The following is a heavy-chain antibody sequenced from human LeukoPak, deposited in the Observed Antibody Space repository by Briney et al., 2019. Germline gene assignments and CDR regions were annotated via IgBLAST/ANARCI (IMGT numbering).Heavy chain of an antibody. CDR3: ARRTSNPVGAIDY. CDR1: GGSISISNYY. V-gene: IGHV4-39*01. D-gene: IGHD1-26*01. J-gene: IGHJ4*02. CDR2: ISYSGT. Sequence: PSETLSLTCTVSGGSISISNYYWSWIRQPPGRGLEWIGSISYSGTYYNPSLKSRLTISVDTSKNHFSLNLRSVTAADTAVYYCARRTSNPVGAIDYWGQGTLSPSPQ.